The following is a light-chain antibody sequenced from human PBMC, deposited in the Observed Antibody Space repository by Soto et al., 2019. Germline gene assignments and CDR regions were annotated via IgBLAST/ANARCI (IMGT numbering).Light chain of an antibody. CDR2: SAS. CDR3: QKCNTAPLT. Sequence: DIQMTQSPSSLSASVGDRVTITCRASQDISVYLAWYQQKPGKVPKLLIYSASTLQSGVPSRFSGSGSGTDFTLTISSLQPEDVATYYCQKCNTAPLTCDQGTRMEIK. CDR1: QDISVY. V-gene: IGKV1-27*01. J-gene: IGKJ5*01.